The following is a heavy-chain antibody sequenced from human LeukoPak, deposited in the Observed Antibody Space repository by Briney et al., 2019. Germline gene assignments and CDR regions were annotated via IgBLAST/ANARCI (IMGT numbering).Heavy chain of an antibody. D-gene: IGHD5-12*01. J-gene: IGHJ4*02. Sequence: SQTRSLTCAISGDSVSSNSAAWNWIRQSPSRGLEWLGRTYYRSKWYNDYAVSVKSRITINPDTSKNQFSLQLNSVTPEDTAVYYCARAYVDIVATIMWVFDYWGQGTLVTVSS. CDR1: GDSVSSNSAA. CDR2: TYYRSKWYN. V-gene: IGHV6-1*01. CDR3: ARAYVDIVATIMWVFDY.